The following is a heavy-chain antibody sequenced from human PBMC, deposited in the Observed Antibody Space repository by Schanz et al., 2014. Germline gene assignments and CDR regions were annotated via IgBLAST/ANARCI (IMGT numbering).Heavy chain of an antibody. J-gene: IGHJ4*02. V-gene: IGHV3-33*01. D-gene: IGHD4-17*01. CDR3: ARPRFDYGEVDY. CDR2: IWNNGVTK. CDR1: GFSLNTYG. Sequence: QAQLMESGGGVVQPGTSLILSCSVSGFSLNTYGINWFRQPAGKGLEWVAVIWNNGVTKYYADSVRGRFTISRDRFQNTLYLRMSSLRAEDTAVYYCARPRFDYGEVDYWGQGTLVTVSS.